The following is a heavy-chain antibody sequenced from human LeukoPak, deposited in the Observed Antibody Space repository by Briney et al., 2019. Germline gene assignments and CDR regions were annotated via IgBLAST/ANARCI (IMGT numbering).Heavy chain of an antibody. CDR3: ARESGALRGYSYGH. Sequence: GGSLRLSCAASGFTFSSYATHWVRQAPGKGLEWVAVITSDGSNKHYGDSVRGRFTISRDNSKNNMYLQMNSLRAEDTALYYCARESGALRGYSYGHWGQGTLVTVSS. D-gene: IGHD5-18*01. V-gene: IGHV3-30*04. CDR1: GFTFSSYA. J-gene: IGHJ4*02. CDR2: ITSDGSNK.